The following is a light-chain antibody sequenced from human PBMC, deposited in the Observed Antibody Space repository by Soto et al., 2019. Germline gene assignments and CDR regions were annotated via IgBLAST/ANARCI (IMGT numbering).Light chain of an antibody. J-gene: IGKJ4*01. Sequence: EIVLTQSPGTLSLSPGERATLSCRASQSVTSRYLGWYQQKPGQAPRLLIYGASSRATGIPDRFSGSGSGTDFTLTISRLEPEDLAVYYGQYYDTSRTFGGGAKVEIK. CDR2: GAS. CDR1: QSVTSRY. V-gene: IGKV3-20*01. CDR3: QYYDTSRT.